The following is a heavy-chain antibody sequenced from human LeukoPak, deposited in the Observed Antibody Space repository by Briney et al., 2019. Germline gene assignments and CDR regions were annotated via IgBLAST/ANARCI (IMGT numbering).Heavy chain of an antibody. Sequence: GGSLRLSCAASGFSFSDYNMHWLRQAPGKELEWVAFISSTSGTIHYADSVKGRFTISRDNARNSLYLQMNSLRVEDTAVYYCARGTSSGRGPFDYWGQGTLVTVSS. CDR1: GFSFSDYN. CDR2: ISSTSGTI. V-gene: IGHV3-48*04. D-gene: IGHD3-10*01. J-gene: IGHJ4*02. CDR3: ARGTSSGRGPFDY.